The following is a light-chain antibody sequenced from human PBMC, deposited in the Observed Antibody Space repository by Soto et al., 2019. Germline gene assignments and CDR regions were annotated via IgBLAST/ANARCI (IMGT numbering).Light chain of an antibody. CDR3: TSYTSSTTPV. J-gene: IGLJ1*01. CDR2: EVS. Sequence: QSVLTQPASVSGSPGQTITISCTGTSSDVGGYNYVSWYQQHPGKAPELMIYEVSNRPSGVSNRLSGSTSGTTASLNISAPPAMAEDYYYRTSYTSSTTPVLGTGPTLAVL. CDR1: SSDVGGYNY. V-gene: IGLV2-14*01.